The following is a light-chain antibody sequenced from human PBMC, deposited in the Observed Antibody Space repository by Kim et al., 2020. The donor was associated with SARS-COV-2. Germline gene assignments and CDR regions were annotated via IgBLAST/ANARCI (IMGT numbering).Light chain of an antibody. Sequence: SYELTQPPSVSVSPGQTASITCSGDKLGDKYACWYQQKPGQSPVLVIYQDSKRPSGIPERFSGSNSGKTATLTISGTQAMDEADYYCQAWDSSLVFGGGT. V-gene: IGLV3-1*01. CDR1: KLGDKY. CDR2: QDS. CDR3: QAWDSSLV. J-gene: IGLJ3*02.